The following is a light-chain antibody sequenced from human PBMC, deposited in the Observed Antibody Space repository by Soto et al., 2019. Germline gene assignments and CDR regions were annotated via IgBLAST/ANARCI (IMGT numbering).Light chain of an antibody. CDR1: QSFSSSY. CDR3: QQYGSSHPLYT. V-gene: IGKV3-20*01. J-gene: IGKJ2*01. Sequence: EIVLTQSPGTLSLSPWERATLSCRASQSFSSSYLAWSQQKPGQAPRLLIYGASSRATGIPDRFSGSGSGTDFTRTISRLEPEDFAVYDCQQYGSSHPLYTFGQGTKLEIK. CDR2: GAS.